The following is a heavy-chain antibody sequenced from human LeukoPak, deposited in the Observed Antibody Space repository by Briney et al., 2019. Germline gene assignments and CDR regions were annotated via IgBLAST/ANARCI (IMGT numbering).Heavy chain of an antibody. D-gene: IGHD3-3*01. V-gene: IGHV1-18*01. J-gene: IGHJ6*03. CDR3: ARDHFDFWSGYDYYYYMDV. CDR1: GYTFTSYG. Sequence: ASVKVSCKASGYTFTSYGISWVRQAPGQGLEWMGWISAYNGNTNYAQMLQGRVTMTTDTSTSTAYMELRSLRSDDTAVYYCARDHFDFWSGYDYYYYMDVWGKGTTVTVSS. CDR2: ISAYNGNT.